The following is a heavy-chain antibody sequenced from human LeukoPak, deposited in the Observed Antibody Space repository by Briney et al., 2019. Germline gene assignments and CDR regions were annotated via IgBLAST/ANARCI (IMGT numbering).Heavy chain of an antibody. CDR2: IYPGDSDT. D-gene: IGHD6-19*01. CDR3: ARTRGSSGLTYYYYSMDV. V-gene: IGHV5-51*01. J-gene: IGHJ6*04. Sequence: GESLKTSCKGSGYSFTSYWIGWVRQMPGKGLEWMGIIYPGDSDTRYSPSFQGQVTISADKSISTAYLQWSSLKASDTAMYYCARTRGSSGLTYYYYSMDVWGKGTTVTVSS. CDR1: GYSFTSYW.